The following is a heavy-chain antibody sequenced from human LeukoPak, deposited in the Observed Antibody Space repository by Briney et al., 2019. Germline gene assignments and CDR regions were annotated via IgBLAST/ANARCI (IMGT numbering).Heavy chain of an antibody. CDR1: GFMFSNFA. D-gene: IGHD2-2*01. Sequence: PGGSLRLSCAASGFMFSNFAMSWVRQAPGKGLEWVSTIYYSGGNTYSADSVKGRFTISRDNAKNTLYLQMNSLRAEDTAVYYCAKDQGQAVVPRRFDNWGQGTQVTVSS. CDR3: AKDQGQAVVPRRFDN. V-gene: IGHV3-23*01. J-gene: IGHJ4*02. CDR2: IYYSGGNT.